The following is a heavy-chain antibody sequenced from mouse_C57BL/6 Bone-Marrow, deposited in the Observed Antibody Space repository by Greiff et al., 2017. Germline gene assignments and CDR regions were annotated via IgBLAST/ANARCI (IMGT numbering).Heavy chain of an antibody. Sequence: QVQLQQPGAELVKPGASVKLSCKASGYTFTSYWMQWVKQRPGQGLEWIGEINPSDSYTNYNQKFKGKATLTVDTSSSTAYMQLSSLTSEDSAVYYCARYLGQYWCQGTLVTVSA. D-gene: IGHD3-3*01. CDR3: ARYLGQY. CDR2: INPSDSYT. CDR1: GYTFTSYW. J-gene: IGHJ3*01. V-gene: IGHV1-50*01.